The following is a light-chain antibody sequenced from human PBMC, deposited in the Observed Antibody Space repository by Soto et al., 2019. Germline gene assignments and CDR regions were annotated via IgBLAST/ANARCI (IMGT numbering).Light chain of an antibody. CDR2: ECD. J-gene: IGLJ1*01. V-gene: IGLV2-23*01. CDR3: CSFAHSTTFYV. Sequence: QSALTQPASVSGSPGQSITISCSGTSSDVGSSNLVSWYQQHPGKAPKLIIFECDRRPSGVSGRFSGSKSGNTASLTISGLQAEDEAEYYCCSFAHSTTFYVFGTGTKVTVL. CDR1: SSDVGSSNL.